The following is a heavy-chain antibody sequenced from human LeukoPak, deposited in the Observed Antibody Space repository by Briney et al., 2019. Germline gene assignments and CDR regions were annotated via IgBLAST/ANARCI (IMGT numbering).Heavy chain of an antibody. CDR1: GFIFGESA. J-gene: IGHJ4*02. Sequence: GGSLRLSCEASGFIFGESAMHWVRQAPGKGLEWVAVMSSDGANIYYAASVTGRFTISRENGADTLYLQMKSLTADDTALYYCARATDRSYDDFWSGYFSSFDYWGQGTLVTVSS. CDR2: MSSDGANI. D-gene: IGHD3-3*01. V-gene: IGHV3-30-3*01. CDR3: ARATDRSYDDFWSGYFSSFDY.